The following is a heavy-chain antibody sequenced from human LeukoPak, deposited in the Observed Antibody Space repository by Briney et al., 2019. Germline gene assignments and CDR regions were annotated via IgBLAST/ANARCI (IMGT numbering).Heavy chain of an antibody. V-gene: IGHV3-7*05. Sequence: GGSLRLSCAASGFTLSSFWMSWVRQAPGKGLEWVANIKQDGNEEYYADSVKGRFTISRDNAKNLLYLQMNSLRAEDTAAYYCATIKVRANNYDTDGFEYWGQGTLVTVSS. CDR3: ATIKVRANNYDTDGFEY. D-gene: IGHD3-10*01. CDR1: GFTLSSFW. CDR2: IKQDGNEE. J-gene: IGHJ4*02.